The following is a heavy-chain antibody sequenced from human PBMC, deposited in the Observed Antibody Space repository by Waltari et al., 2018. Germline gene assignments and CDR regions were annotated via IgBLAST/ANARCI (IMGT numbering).Heavy chain of an antibody. V-gene: IGHV4-38-2*01. CDR3: SRQVLGYCTSAACRRLES. J-gene: IGHJ4*02. CDR2: IYHAGDT. D-gene: IGHD2-2*03. CDR1: GYSINSGYY. Sequence: QVQLQESGPGLVKPSETLSRTCDVSGYSINSGYYWGWIRQSPGKGLEWIATIYHAGDTFYNPSLKSRVTISMDTSKNQFSLKLNSVTAADTAVYFCSRQVLGYCTSAACRRLESWGQGTLVTVSS.